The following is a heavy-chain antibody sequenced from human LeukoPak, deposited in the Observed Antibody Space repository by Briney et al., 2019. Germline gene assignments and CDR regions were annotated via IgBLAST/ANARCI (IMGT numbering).Heavy chain of an antibody. CDR1: GFIFSDYY. J-gene: IGHJ4*02. V-gene: IGHV3-7*01. CDR2: IKQDGSEK. D-gene: IGHD6-13*01. CDR3: ARSSGSSWADIYYFDY. Sequence: GGSLRLSCAASGFIFSDYYMSWVRQAPGKGLEWVANIKQDGSEKYYVDSVKGRFTISRDNAKNSLYLQMNSLRAEDTAVYYCARSSGSSWADIYYFDYWGQGTLVTVSS.